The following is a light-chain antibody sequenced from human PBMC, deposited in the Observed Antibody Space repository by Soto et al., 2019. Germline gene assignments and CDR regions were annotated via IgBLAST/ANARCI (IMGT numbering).Light chain of an antibody. CDR2: GAS. J-gene: IGKJ1*01. CDR3: QQYESTRT. Sequence: EIVLTQSPGTLSLSPGDRATLSCRASQSVSSTFLAWYQQKPGQAPRVVIYGASTRATGIPDRFSGSGSGTDFTLTISRLEPEDVAVYYYQQYESTRTFGQGTKVEMK. CDR1: QSVSSTF. V-gene: IGKV3-20*01.